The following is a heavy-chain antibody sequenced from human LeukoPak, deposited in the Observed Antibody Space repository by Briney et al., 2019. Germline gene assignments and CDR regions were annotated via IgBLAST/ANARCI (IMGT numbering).Heavy chain of an antibody. D-gene: IGHD4-11*01. J-gene: IGHJ4*02. CDR1: GFTFSNAW. Sequence: QSGGSLRLSCAASGFTFSNAWMSWVRQAPGKGLEWVGRIKSKTDGGTTDYAAPVKGRFTISRDDSKNTLYLQMNSLKTEDTAVYYCTTDEWSTVSPGYFDYWGQGTLVTVSS. V-gene: IGHV3-15*01. CDR3: TTDEWSTVSPGYFDY. CDR2: IKSKTDGGTT.